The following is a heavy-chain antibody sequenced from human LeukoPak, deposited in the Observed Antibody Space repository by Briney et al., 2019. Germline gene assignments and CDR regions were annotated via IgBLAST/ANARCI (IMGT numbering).Heavy chain of an antibody. CDR3: AGGGRYGGNNGLDD. CDR2: ISAYNGNT. D-gene: IGHD4-23*01. CDR1: GYTFTNYA. J-gene: IGHJ4*02. V-gene: IGHV1-18*01. Sequence: ASVKVSCKASGYTFTNYAINWVRLAPGQGLEWVGWISAYNGNTHYAQKFQGRVTMTTDTSTTTDTSTSTTYMELMSLTSDDTAMYYCAGGGRYGGNNGLDDWGQGTLVTVSS.